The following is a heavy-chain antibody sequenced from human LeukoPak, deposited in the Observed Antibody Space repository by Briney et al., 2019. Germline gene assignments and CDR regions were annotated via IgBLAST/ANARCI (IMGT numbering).Heavy chain of an antibody. D-gene: IGHD3-10*01. CDR2: IYYSGST. CDR3: ARGDYYGSGSYYWFDY. CDR1: GGSISSYY. V-gene: IGHV4-59*01. J-gene: IGHJ4*02. Sequence: TSETLSLTCTVSGGSISSYYWSWIRQPPGKGLEWIGYIYYSGSTYYNPSLKSRVTISVHTSKNQFSLKLSSVTAADTAVYYCARGDYYGSGSYYWFDYWGQGTLVTVSS.